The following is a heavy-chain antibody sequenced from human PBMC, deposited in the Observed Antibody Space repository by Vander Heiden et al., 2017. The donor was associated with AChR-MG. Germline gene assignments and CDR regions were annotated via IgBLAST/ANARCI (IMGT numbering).Heavy chain of an antibody. CDR2: IYYSGST. CDR3: ARPGAAGIAVAGTLDV. CDR1: GGSISSSSYY. Sequence: QLLLQESGPGLVKTSETLSLTCTVSGGSISSSSYYWGWIRQPPGKGLEWIGSIYYSGSTYYNPSLKSRVTISVDTSKNQFSLRLSSVTAADTAVYYCARPGAAGIAVAGTLDVWGQGTTVTVSS. J-gene: IGHJ6*02. D-gene: IGHD6-19*01. V-gene: IGHV4-39*01.